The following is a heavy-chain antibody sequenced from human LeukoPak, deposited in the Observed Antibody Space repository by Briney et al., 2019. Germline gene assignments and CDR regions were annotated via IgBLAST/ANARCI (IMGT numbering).Heavy chain of an antibody. J-gene: IGHJ4*02. D-gene: IGHD2/OR15-2a*01. Sequence: GGSLRLFCAASEGTFSNFGMHWVRQAPGQGLEWVAFRRYDGTKKYYADSVKGRFTISRDNSKNTLSLQMNSLRPEDTALYYCTKDLRYYYTDNHSEMDDHDYWGQGTLVTVSS. CDR3: TKDLRYYYTDNHSEMDDHDY. CDR1: EGTFSNFG. V-gene: IGHV3-30*02. CDR2: RRYDGTKK.